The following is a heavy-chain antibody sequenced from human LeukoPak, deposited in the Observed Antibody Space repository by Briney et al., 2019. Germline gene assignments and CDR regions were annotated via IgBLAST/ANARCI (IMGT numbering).Heavy chain of an antibody. V-gene: IGHV4-39*01. CDR3: ARHPREVPAGVDY. J-gene: IGHJ4*02. CDR2: IYYSGST. D-gene: IGHD2-2*01. CDR1: GGSISSSSYY. Sequence: PSEALSLTCTVSGGSISSSSYYWGWIRQPPGKGLEWIGSIYYSGSTYYNPSLKSRVTISVDTSKNQFSLKLSSVTAADTAVYYCARHPREVPAGVDYWGQGTLVTVSS.